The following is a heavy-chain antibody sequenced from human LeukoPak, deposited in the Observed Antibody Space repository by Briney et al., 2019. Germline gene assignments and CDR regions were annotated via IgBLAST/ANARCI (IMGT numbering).Heavy chain of an antibody. CDR1: GFTFSNYG. J-gene: IGHJ4*02. V-gene: IGHV3-30*02. Sequence: PGGSLRLSCAASGFTFSNYGMHWVRQAPGKGLEWVAFVRYDGSNKYYADSVKGRFTISRDNSKNTLYLQMNSLRAEDTAVYFCAKDGGGTYRDFDYWGQGTLVTVSS. CDR3: AKDGGGTYRDFDY. D-gene: IGHD1-14*01. CDR2: VRYDGSNK.